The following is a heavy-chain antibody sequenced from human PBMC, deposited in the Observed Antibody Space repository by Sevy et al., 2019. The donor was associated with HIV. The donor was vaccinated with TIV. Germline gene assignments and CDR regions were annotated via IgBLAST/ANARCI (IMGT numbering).Heavy chain of an antibody. Sequence: GGSLRLSCAASGFTFSSYAMSWVRQAPGKGLEWVSSISGSGGTTYYAHSVKGRFTISRDNSKNTLYLQMNSLRAEDTAVYYCATGYGDYTGNYFDYWGQGTLVTVSS. CDR1: GFTFSSYA. CDR2: ISGSGGTT. CDR3: ATGYGDYTGNYFDY. V-gene: IGHV3-23*01. D-gene: IGHD4-17*01. J-gene: IGHJ4*02.